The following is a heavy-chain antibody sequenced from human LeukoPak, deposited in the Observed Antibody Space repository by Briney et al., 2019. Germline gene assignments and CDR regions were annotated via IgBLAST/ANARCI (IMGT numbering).Heavy chain of an antibody. V-gene: IGHV4-39*07. CDR3: ARDLYAQGAFDI. CDR1: GGSISSSSYY. J-gene: IGHJ3*02. CDR2: IYYSGST. Sequence: SETLSLTCTVSGGSISSSSYYWGWIRQPPGKGLEWIGSIYYSGSTYYNPSLKSRVTISVDTSKNQFSLKLSSVTAADTAVYYCARDLYAQGAFDIWGQGTMVTVSS. D-gene: IGHD2-2*02.